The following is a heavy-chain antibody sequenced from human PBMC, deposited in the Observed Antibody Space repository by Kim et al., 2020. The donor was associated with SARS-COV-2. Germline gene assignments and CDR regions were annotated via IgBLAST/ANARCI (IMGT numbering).Heavy chain of an antibody. V-gene: IGHV1-3*01. J-gene: IGHJ3*02. CDR2: INAGTGHT. D-gene: IGHD1-26*01. CDR3: ASRSGGATGGFDS. CDR1: GYTFTTYA. Sequence: ASVKVSCKASGYTFTTYAVHWVRQAPGQRLEWMGWINAGTGHTKYSQQFQGRVTITRDTSASTTYMELSSLRSEDTAVYYCASRSGGATGGFDSCGQGTM.